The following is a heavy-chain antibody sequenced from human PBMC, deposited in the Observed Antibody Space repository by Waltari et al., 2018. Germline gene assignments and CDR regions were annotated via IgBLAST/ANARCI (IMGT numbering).Heavy chain of an antibody. CDR2: IIPIFGTA. D-gene: IGHD6-19*01. J-gene: IGHJ3*02. Sequence: FSSYAISWVRQAPGQGLEWMGGIIPIFGTANYAQKFQGRVTITTDESTSTAYMELSSLRSEDTAVYYCAREVRIAVAGDAFDIWGQGTMVTVSS. CDR1: FSSYA. V-gene: IGHV1-69*05. CDR3: AREVRIAVAGDAFDI.